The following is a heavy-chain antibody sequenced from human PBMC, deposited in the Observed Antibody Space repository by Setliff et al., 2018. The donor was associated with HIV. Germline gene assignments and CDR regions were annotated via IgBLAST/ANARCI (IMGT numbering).Heavy chain of an antibody. CDR3: AKPTYYYDDSGYSGGDY. CDR1: GFTFSTYA. J-gene: IGHJ4*02. V-gene: IGHV3-23*01. D-gene: IGHD3-22*01. CDR2: ISGIGSST. Sequence: GGSLRLSCAASGFTFSTYAMSWVRQAPGKGLEWVSEISGIGSSTYYADSVKGRFTISRDNSKNTLYLQMNSLRAEDTAVYYCAKPTYYYDDSGYSGGDYWGQGTLVTVSS.